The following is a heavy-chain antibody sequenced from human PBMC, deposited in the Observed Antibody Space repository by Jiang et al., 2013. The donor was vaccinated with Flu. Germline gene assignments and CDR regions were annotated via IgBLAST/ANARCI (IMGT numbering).Heavy chain of an antibody. Sequence: LLKPSETLSLTCAVYGGSFSGYYWSWIRQPPGKGLEWIGEINHSGSTNYNPSLKSRVTISVDTSKNQFSLKLSSVTAADTAVYYCARGGGTITMVREVTPYYYYYYGMDVWAKGPRSPSP. J-gene: IGHJ6*02. CDR3: ARGGGTITMVREVTPYYYYYYGMDV. V-gene: IGHV4-34*01. CDR1: GGSFSGYY. D-gene: IGHD3-10*01. CDR2: INHSGST.